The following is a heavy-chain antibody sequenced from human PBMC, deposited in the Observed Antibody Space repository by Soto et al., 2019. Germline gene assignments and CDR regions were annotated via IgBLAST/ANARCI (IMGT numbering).Heavy chain of an antibody. CDR1: GFSFSNYA. D-gene: IGHD3-9*01. CDR3: AKGGATYGLLTHDY. V-gene: IGHV3-23*01. J-gene: IGHJ4*02. Sequence: EVQLLESGGGLVQPGGSLRRSCAASGFSFSNYAMSWVRQAPGKGLEWVSTMSGSGYKTYYADSVKGRFAISRDNSKNTLYLQMNSLTAEDTAVYYCAKGGATYGLLTHDYWGQGSLVTYSS. CDR2: MSGSGYKT.